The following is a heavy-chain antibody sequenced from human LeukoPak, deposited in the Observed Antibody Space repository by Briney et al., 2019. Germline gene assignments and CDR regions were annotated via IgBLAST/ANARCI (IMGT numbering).Heavy chain of an antibody. CDR2: IYTSGST. D-gene: IGHD3-22*01. CDR3: ARDLYDSSGYYLLFDY. CDR1: GGSISSYY. Sequence: KPSETLSLTCTVSGGSISSYYWSWIRQPAGKGLEWIGRIYTSGSTNYNPSLKSRVTMSVDTSKNQFSLKLSSVLAADTAVYYCARDLYDSSGYYLLFDYWGQGTLVTVSS. J-gene: IGHJ4*02. V-gene: IGHV4-4*07.